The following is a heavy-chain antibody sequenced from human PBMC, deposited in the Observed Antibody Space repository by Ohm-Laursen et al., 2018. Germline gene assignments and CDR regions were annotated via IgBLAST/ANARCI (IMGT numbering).Heavy chain of an antibody. CDR1: GFTFSNSW. Sequence: SLRLSCSAFGFTFSNSWMTWVRQAPGKRLEWVANTDRDGSAKSYVDSVKGRFTTSRDNAKNSLYLQMNSLRAEDTAVYYCATVGGWVWGQGTLVTVSS. D-gene: IGHD6-19*01. V-gene: IGHV3-7*01. CDR3: ATVGGWV. J-gene: IGHJ4*02. CDR2: TDRDGSAK.